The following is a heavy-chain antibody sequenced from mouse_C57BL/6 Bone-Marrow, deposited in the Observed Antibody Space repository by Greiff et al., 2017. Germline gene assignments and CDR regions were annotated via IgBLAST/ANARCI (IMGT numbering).Heavy chain of an antibody. Sequence: EVKVVESGGDLVKPGGSLKLSCAASGFTFSSYGMSWVRQTPDKRLEWVATISSGGSYTYYPDSVKGRFTISRDNTKNTLYLQMSSLKSEDTAMYYCGRITTVVVPMAYWGQGTSVTVAS. CDR3: GRITTVVVPMAY. CDR2: ISSGGSYT. V-gene: IGHV5-6*01. J-gene: IGHJ4*01. D-gene: IGHD1-1*01. CDR1: GFTFSSYG.